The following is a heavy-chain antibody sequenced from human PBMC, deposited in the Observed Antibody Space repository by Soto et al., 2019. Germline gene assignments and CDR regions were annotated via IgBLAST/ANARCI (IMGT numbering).Heavy chain of an antibody. CDR1: GFSFSTFG. Sequence: GGSLRLSCAASGFSFSTFGMDWVRLAPGRRLEWVSAISASGINTYYADSVKGRFTISRDNSKNTLFLQMNSLRAEDTAIYYCAKELGHSKPFDFWGQGTLVTVSS. CDR3: AKELGHSKPFDF. J-gene: IGHJ4*02. D-gene: IGHD4-4*01. V-gene: IGHV3-23*01. CDR2: ISASGINT.